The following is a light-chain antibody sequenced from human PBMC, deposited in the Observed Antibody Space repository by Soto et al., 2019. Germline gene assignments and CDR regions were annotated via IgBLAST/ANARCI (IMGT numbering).Light chain of an antibody. CDR1: SSDVGGYNY. J-gene: IGLJ1*01. V-gene: IGLV2-11*01. CDR2: DVS. Sequence: QSVLTQPRSVSGSPGQSVTISCTGTSSDVGGYNYVSWYQQHPGKAPKLMIYDVSKRPSGVPDRFSGSKSGNTASLTISGHEAEDEVDYYCPSYAGSYKGYVFGPGTKLTVL. CDR3: PSYAGSYKGYV.